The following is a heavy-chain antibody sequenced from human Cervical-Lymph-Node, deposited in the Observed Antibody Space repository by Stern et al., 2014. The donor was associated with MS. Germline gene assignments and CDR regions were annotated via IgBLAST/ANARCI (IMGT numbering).Heavy chain of an antibody. CDR2: LSGNGGTT. CDR3: AKDPLSDIAYFDS. CDR1: GFTFGSHA. J-gene: IGHJ4*02. D-gene: IGHD5-12*01. Sequence: EVQLVESGGGLGQPGGSLRLSCSASGFTFGSHAMSWVRQAPGQVLECVSALSGNGGTTYYAASVKGRFTISRDNSKTIMYPQLHSLRGEDTALYYCAKDPLSDIAYFDSWGQGTQVTGSS. V-gene: IGHV3-23*04.